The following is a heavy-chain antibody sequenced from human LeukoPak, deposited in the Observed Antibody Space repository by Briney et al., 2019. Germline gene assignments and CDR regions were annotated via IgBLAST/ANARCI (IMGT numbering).Heavy chain of an antibody. CDR1: GYTFTSYG. J-gene: IGHJ4*02. Sequence: ASVKVSCKASGYTFTSYGINWVRQATGQGLEWMGWMNPNSGNTGYAQKFQGRVTITRNTSISTAYMELSSLRSEDTAVYYCATYEWELLALFGYWGQGTLVTVSS. V-gene: IGHV1-8*03. D-gene: IGHD1-26*01. CDR3: ATYEWELLALFGY. CDR2: MNPNSGNT.